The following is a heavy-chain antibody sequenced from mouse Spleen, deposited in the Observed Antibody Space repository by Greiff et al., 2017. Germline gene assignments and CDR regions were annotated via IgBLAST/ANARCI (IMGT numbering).Heavy chain of an antibody. J-gene: IGHJ2*01. CDR2: WNNDHY. CDR3: WREFNWNFDY. D-gene: IGHD4-1*01. CDR1: MSLSTSGMGL. Sequence: QVTLKESGPGILQPSQTLSLACTFSGMSLSTSGMGLSWLRKPTGKALEWLESIWNNDHYYNPSLTSRLTISKETSNYQVFLKLTSVDTADSATSYGAWREFNWNFDYWGQGTTLTVSS. V-gene: IGHV8-2*01.